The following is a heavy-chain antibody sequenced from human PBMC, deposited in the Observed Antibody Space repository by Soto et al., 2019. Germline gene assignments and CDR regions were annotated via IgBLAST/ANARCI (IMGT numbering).Heavy chain of an antibody. Sequence: ASVKVSCKASGGTFSSYAISWVRQAPGQGLEWMGGIIPIFGTANYAQKFQGRVTITADESTSTAYMELSSLRSEDTAVYYCASDSQWLVWGTFDYWGQGTLVTVSS. D-gene: IGHD6-19*01. CDR3: ASDSQWLVWGTFDY. CDR1: GGTFSSYA. J-gene: IGHJ4*02. CDR2: IIPIFGTA. V-gene: IGHV1-69*13.